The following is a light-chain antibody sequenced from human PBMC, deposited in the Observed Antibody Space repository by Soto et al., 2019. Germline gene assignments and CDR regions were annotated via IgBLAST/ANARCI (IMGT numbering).Light chain of an antibody. Sequence: QSVLTQPPSVSGAPGQRVTISCTGTSSNIGAGYPVHWYQQLPGTAPKLLVAGNRPSGVPDRFSVSNSGASASLAITVLQAEDAADYYGQSYNSSLSRRWLFGGGTKLTVL. CDR3: QSYNSSLSRRWL. CDR1: SSNIGAGYP. J-gene: IGLJ3*02. CDR2: G. V-gene: IGLV1-40*01.